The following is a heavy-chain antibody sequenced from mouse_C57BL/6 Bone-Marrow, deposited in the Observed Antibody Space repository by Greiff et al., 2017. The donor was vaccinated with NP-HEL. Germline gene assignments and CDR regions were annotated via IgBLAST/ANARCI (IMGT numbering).Heavy chain of an antibody. CDR1: GYTFTGYW. CDR2: ILPGSGST. V-gene: IGHV1-9*01. CDR3: ARGGNYYGSSYYAMDY. Sequence: VQLQQSGAELMKPGASVKLSCKATGYTFTGYWIEWVKQRPGHGLEWIGEILPGSGSTNYNEKFKGKATFTADTSSNTAYMQLSRLTTEDSAIYYCARGGNYYGSSYYAMDYWGQGTSVTVSS. J-gene: IGHJ4*01. D-gene: IGHD1-1*01.